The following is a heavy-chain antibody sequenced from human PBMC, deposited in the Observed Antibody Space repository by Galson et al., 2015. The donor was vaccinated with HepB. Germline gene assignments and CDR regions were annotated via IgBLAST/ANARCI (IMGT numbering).Heavy chain of an antibody. D-gene: IGHD6-19*01. CDR2: ISSSSSYI. V-gene: IGHV3-21*01. CDR1: GFTFSSYS. Sequence: SLRLSCAASGFTFSSYSMNWVRQAPGKGLEWVSSISSSSSYIYYADSVKGRFTISRDNAQNSLYLQMNSLRAEDTAVYYCARDPYSSGSNWFDPWGQGTLVTVSS. J-gene: IGHJ5*02. CDR3: ARDPYSSGSNWFDP.